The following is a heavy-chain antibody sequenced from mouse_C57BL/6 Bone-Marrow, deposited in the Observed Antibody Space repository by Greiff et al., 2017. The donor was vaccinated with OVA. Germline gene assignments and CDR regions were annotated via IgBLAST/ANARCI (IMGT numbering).Heavy chain of an antibody. CDR1: GYAFSSSW. CDR3: GGYYYGSSYGMDY. CDR2: IYPGDGDT. Sequence: QVQLQQSGPELVKPGASVKISCKASGYAFSSSWMNWVKQRPGKGLEWIGRIYPGDGDTNYNGKFKGKATLTADKSSSTAYMQLSSLTSEDSAVYFCGGYYYGSSYGMDYWGQGTSVTVSS. D-gene: IGHD1-1*01. J-gene: IGHJ4*01. V-gene: IGHV1-82*01.